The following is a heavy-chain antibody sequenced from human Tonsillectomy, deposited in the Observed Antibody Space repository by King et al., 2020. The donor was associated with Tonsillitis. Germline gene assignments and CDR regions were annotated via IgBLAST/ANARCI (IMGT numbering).Heavy chain of an antibody. J-gene: IGHJ4*02. Sequence: TLKESGPVLVKPTETLTLTCTVSGFSLSNARMGVSWIRQPPGKALEWLAHIFSNDEKSYSTSLKSRITISKDTSKSQVVLIMTNMDPVDTATYYCARISSRQQLVEDYWGQGTLVTVSS. D-gene: IGHD6-13*01. V-gene: IGHV2-26*01. CDR1: GFSLSNARMG. CDR3: ARISSRQQLVEDY. CDR2: IFSNDEK.